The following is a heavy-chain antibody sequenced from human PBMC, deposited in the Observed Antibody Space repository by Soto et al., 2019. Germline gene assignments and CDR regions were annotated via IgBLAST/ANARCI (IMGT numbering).Heavy chain of an antibody. V-gene: IGHV3-33*01. Sequence: GGSLRLSCAASGFTFSSYGMHWVRQAPGKGLEWVAVIWYDGSNKYYADSVKGRFTISRDNSKNTLYLQMNSLRAEDTAVYYCAREGGAIAARMPPDYYYYYGMDVWGQGTTVTVSS. D-gene: IGHD6-6*01. CDR2: IWYDGSNK. J-gene: IGHJ6*02. CDR3: AREGGAIAARMPPDYYYYYGMDV. CDR1: GFTFSSYG.